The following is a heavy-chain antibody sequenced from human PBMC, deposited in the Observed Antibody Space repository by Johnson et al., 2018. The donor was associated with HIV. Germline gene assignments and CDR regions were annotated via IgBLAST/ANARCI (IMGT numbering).Heavy chain of an antibody. V-gene: IGHV3-30*18. D-gene: IGHD3-10*01. J-gene: IGHJ3*01. CDR1: GFTFSSYA. CDR3: AKTRMGGILDAFDL. Sequence: QVQLVESGGGLVQPGGSLRLSCAASGFTFSSYAMSWVRQAPGKGLDWVAVLSSDGISGYYSGSVKGRFTISRDNSKNTLDLQMNSLTIEDTAVFYCAKTRMGGILDAFDLWGQGTMVTVSS. CDR2: LSSDGISG.